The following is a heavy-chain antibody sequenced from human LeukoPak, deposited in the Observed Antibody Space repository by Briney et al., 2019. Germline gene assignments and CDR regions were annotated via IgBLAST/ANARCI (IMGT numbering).Heavy chain of an antibody. D-gene: IGHD1-26*01. Sequence: GASVKVSCKASGYILSSYNMHWVRQAPGQGLEWLGIINPSGGSTSYAQKFQGRVTMTRDMSTSTVYMELTSLRSEDTAVYYCARDHSGKWDLLSGWWFDPWGQGTLVTVSS. CDR1: GYILSSYN. J-gene: IGHJ5*02. CDR2: INPSGGST. V-gene: IGHV1-46*01. CDR3: ARDHSGKWDLLSGWWFDP.